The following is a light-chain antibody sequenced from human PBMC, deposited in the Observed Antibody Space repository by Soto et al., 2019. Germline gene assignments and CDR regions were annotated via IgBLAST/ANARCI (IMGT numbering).Light chain of an antibody. CDR3: CSYAGSSTLI. V-gene: IGLV2-23*01. J-gene: IGLJ2*01. CDR2: ETN. Sequence: QSVLTQPASVSGSPGQSITISSTGISLNIGNYNLVSWYQQHPGKAPKLIIYETNKRPSEVSNRFSGSKSGNTASLTISGLQAEDEADYHCCSYAGSSTLIFGGGTKVTAL. CDR1: SLNIGNYNL.